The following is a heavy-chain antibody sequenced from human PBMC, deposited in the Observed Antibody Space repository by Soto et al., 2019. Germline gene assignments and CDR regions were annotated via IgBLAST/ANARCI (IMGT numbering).Heavy chain of an antibody. Sequence: SETLSLTCAVYGGSFSGYYWSWIRQPPGKGLEWIGELNHSGSTNYNPSLKSRVTISVDTSKNQFSRKLSSVTAADTAVYYCARGYCSSTSCYYYYYGMDVWGQGTTVTVS. CDR2: LNHSGST. J-gene: IGHJ6*02. CDR3: ARGYCSSTSCYYYYYGMDV. D-gene: IGHD2-2*01. V-gene: IGHV4-34*01. CDR1: GGSFSGYY.